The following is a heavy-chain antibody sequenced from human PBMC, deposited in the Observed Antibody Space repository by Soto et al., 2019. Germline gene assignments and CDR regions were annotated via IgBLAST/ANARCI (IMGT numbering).Heavy chain of an antibody. CDR2: FDPEDGET. J-gene: IGHJ6*02. Sequence: QVQRVQSGAEVKKPGASVKVSCKVSGYTLTELSMHWVRQAPGKGLEWMGGFDPEDGETIYAQKFQGRVTMTEDTSTDTAYMELSSLRSEDTAVYYCATVSVPSILTGHYYYYGMDVWGQGTTVTVSS. CDR3: ATVSVPSILTGHYYYYGMDV. D-gene: IGHD3-9*01. V-gene: IGHV1-24*01. CDR1: GYTLTELS.